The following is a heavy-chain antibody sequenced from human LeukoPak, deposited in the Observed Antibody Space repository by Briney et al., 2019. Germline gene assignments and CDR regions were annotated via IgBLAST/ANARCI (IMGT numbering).Heavy chain of an antibody. J-gene: IGHJ4*02. D-gene: IGHD4/OR15-4a*01. Sequence: PSETLSLTCTVSGGSISSSSYYWGWIRQPPGKGLEWIGSIYYSGSTYYNPSLKSRVTISADTSKNQFSLKLSSVTAADTAVYYCARPNYPDLVFDYWGQGTLVTVSS. CDR3: ARPNYPDLVFDY. CDR1: GGSISSSSYY. CDR2: IYYSGST. V-gene: IGHV4-39*01.